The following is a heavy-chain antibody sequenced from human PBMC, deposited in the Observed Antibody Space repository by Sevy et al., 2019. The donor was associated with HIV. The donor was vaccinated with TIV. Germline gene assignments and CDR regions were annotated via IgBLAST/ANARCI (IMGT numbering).Heavy chain of an antibody. V-gene: IGHV3-30*04. CDR3: ARAQGVLLWFGEFPL. CDR2: ISYDGSEK. J-gene: IGHJ4*02. D-gene: IGHD3-10*01. Sequence: GGSLRLSCAASGFTFSSYVMHWVRQAPGKGLEWVAVISYDGSEKYHADSVKGRFTMSIDTSRNTLYLQMNSLRTEDTAVYYCARAQGVLLWFGEFPLWGQGTLVTVSS. CDR1: GFTFSSYV.